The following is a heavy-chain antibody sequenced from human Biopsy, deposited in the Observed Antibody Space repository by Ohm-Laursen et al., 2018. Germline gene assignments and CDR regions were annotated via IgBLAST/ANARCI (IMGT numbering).Heavy chain of an antibody. Sequence: SLRLSCAASGFTFSSHAMAWVRQAPGKGLEWVSGISSSGNSTYYAGSVKGRFTISRDNSKNTLYLQLNSLRVDDTAVYYCAKDRRTMRIWYFDLWGRGTLVTVSS. J-gene: IGHJ2*01. CDR3: AKDRRTMRIWYFDL. D-gene: IGHD4/OR15-4a*01. CDR2: ISSSGNST. CDR1: GFTFSSHA. V-gene: IGHV3-23*01.